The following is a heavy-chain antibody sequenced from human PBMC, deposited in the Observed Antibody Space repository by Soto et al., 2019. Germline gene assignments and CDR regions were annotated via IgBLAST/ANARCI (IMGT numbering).Heavy chain of an antibody. CDR1: GFTFSSYA. J-gene: IGHJ6*02. CDR2: ISGSGGST. CDR3: AKWGDYDFSSGYYYYYGMDV. Sequence: GGSLRLSCAASGFTFSSYAMSWVRQAPGKGLEWVSAISGSGGSTYYADSVKGRFTISRDNSKNTLYLQMNSLRAEDTAVYYCAKWGDYDFSSGYYYYYGMDVWGQGTTVTVSS. V-gene: IGHV3-23*01. D-gene: IGHD3-3*01.